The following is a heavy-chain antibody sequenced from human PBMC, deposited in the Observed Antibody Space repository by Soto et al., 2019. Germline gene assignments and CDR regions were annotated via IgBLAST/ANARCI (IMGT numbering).Heavy chain of an antibody. J-gene: IGHJ5*02. CDR1: GGTFSSYA. D-gene: IGHD2-2*01. CDR3: ARDGQVYCSSTSCEWWFDP. CDR2: IIPIFGTA. V-gene: IGHV1-69*13. Sequence: SVKVSCKASGGTFSSYAISWVRQAPGQGLEWMGGIIPIFGTANYAQKFQGRVTITGDESTSTAYMELSSLRSEDTAVYYCARDGQVYCSSTSCEWWFDPWGQGTLVTVSS.